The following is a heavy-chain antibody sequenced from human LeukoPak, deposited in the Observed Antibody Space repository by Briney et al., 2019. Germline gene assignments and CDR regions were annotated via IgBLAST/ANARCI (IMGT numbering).Heavy chain of an antibody. V-gene: IGHV4-61*01. Sequence: PSETLSLTCTVSGGSVSSGSYYWSWIRQPPGKGLEWIGYIYYSGCTNYNPSLKSRVTISVDTSKNQFSLKLSSVTAADTAVYYCARVGAAAGSLDYWGQGTLVTVSS. CDR3: ARVGAAAGSLDY. J-gene: IGHJ4*02. CDR2: IYYSGCT. CDR1: GGSVSSGSYY. D-gene: IGHD6-13*01.